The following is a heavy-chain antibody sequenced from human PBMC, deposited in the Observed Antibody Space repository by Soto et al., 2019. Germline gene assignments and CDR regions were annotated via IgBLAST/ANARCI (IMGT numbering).Heavy chain of an antibody. D-gene: IGHD4-17*01. V-gene: IGHV4-31*03. Sequence: KPXETLSLTCSVSGVSISSGGYYWSWIRQHPGKGLEWIGYIYYSGSTYYNPPLKSRVTISVDTSKNQFSLKLSSVTAADTAVYYCARAVTTVLDAFDIWGQGTMVTV. CDR2: IYYSGST. J-gene: IGHJ3*02. CDR3: ARAVTTVLDAFDI. CDR1: GVSISSGGYY.